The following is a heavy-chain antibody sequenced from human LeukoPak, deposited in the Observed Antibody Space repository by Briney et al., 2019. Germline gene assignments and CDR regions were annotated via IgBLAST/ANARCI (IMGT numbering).Heavy chain of an antibody. CDR1: GGSISSSSYY. D-gene: IGHD2-8*01. V-gene: IGHV4-39*01. Sequence: PSETLSLTCTVSGGSISSSSYYWGWIRQPPGKGLEWIGSIYYSGSTYYNPSLKSRLTMSVDTSKDQFSLKLSSVTAADTAVYFCARHAVYCTNGVCYTRWFDPWGQGTLVTVSS. J-gene: IGHJ5*02. CDR3: ARHAVYCTNGVCYTRWFDP. CDR2: IYYSGST.